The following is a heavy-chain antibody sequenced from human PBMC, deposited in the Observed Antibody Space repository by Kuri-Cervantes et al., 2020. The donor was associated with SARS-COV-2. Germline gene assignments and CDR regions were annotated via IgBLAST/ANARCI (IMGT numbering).Heavy chain of an antibody. CDR2: ISSSSSTI. CDR3: ARDQTYYYDSSGYPGDY. CDR1: GVTFSSYS. J-gene: IGHJ4*02. Sequence: GGSLGLSCAAAGVTFSSYSMNWVRQAPGKGLEWVSYISSSSSTIYYADSVKGRFSISRDNAKNSLYLQMNSLRDEDTAVYYCARDQTYYYDSSGYPGDYWGQGTLVTVSS. D-gene: IGHD3-22*01. V-gene: IGHV3-48*02.